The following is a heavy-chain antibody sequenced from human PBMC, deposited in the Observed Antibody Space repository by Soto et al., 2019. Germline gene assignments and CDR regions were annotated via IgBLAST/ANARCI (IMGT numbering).Heavy chain of an antibody. Sequence: ASVNGYWKASGYTFTSYYMHWLCQAPEQGLEWMAILNHSGGSTSYEQKFQGRVTMTRDTSTSTVYMELSSLRSDDTAVYYCARSYYSKRYYYFYYYMDVWGKGSTVTVFS. D-gene: IGHD4-4*01. CDR3: ARSYYSKRYYYFYYYMDV. CDR2: LNHSGGST. V-gene: IGHV1-46*03. J-gene: IGHJ6*03. CDR1: GYTFTSYY.